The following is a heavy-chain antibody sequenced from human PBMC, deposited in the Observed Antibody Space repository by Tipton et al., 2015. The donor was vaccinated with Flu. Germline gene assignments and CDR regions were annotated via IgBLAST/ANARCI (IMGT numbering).Heavy chain of an antibody. CDR2: IYYSGST. V-gene: IGHV4-59*08. J-gene: IGHJ6*02. CDR3: ARFRARINYYDPPNPYYYGMDV. D-gene: IGHD3-22*01. Sequence: TLSLTCTVSGGPISSYYWSWIRQPPGKGLEWIGYIYYSGSTNYNPSLKSRVTISVDTSKNQFSLKLSSVTAADTAVYYCARFRARINYYDPPNPYYYGMDVWGQGTTVTVSS. CDR1: GGPISSYY.